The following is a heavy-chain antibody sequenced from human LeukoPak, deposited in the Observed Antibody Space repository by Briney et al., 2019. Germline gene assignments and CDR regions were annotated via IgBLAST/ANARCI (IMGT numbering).Heavy chain of an antibody. CDR3: ARRVPTEKYSSGWIDAFDI. D-gene: IGHD6-19*01. J-gene: IGHJ3*02. V-gene: IGHV4-34*01. CDR2: INHSGST. Sequence: SETLSLTSAVYGGSFSGYYWSRIRQPPGKGLEWITEINHSGSTNYNPSLKSRVTISVDTSKNQFSLKLSSVTAADTAVYYCARRVPTEKYSSGWIDAFDIWGQGTMVTVSS. CDR1: GGSFSGYY.